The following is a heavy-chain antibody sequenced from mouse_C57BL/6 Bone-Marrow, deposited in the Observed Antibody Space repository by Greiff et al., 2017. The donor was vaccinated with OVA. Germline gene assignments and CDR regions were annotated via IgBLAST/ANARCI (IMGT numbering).Heavy chain of an antibody. J-gene: IGHJ4*01. Sequence: QVQLQQPGAELVKPGASVKLSCKASGYTFTSYWMHWVKQRPGQGLEWIGMIHPNSGSTNYNEKFKSKATLTVDKSSSTAYMQLSSLTSEDSAVYYCARRLTTVVAPYYAMDYCGQGTSVTVSS. CDR1: GYTFTSYW. D-gene: IGHD1-1*01. CDR2: IHPNSGST. V-gene: IGHV1-64*01. CDR3: ARRLTTVVAPYYAMDY.